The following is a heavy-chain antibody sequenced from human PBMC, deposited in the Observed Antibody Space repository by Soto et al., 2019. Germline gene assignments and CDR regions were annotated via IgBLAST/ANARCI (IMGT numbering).Heavy chain of an antibody. Sequence: VASVKVSCKASGYTFTGYYMHWVRQAPGQGLEWMGCINPNRGGTNYAQKLRGRFTMSREQSISTAYMELSRLRYDDTAVYYCARDARRDIVVVPAAVYYYYYYGMDVWGQRPTVTVSS. V-gene: IGHV1-2*02. CDR3: ARDARRDIVVVPAAVYYYYYYGMDV. D-gene: IGHD2-2*01. CDR1: GYTFTGYY. CDR2: INPNRGGT. J-gene: IGHJ6*02.